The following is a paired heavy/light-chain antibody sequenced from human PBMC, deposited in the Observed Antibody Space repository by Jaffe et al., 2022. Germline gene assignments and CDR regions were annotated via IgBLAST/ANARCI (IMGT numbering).Heavy chain of an antibody. Sequence: EVQLVESGGGLVQPGRSLRLSCAASGFTFDDYAMHWVRQAPGKGLEWVSGISWNSGTIGSADSVKGRFTISRDNAKNSLYLQMNSLRAEDTAFYYCAKDFSSGWPAASTFDIWGQGTMVTVSS. CDR3: AKDFSSGWPAASTFDI. CDR1: GFTFDDYA. D-gene: IGHD6-19*01. J-gene: IGHJ3*02. V-gene: IGHV3-9*01. CDR2: ISWNSGTI.
Light chain of an antibody. V-gene: IGKV3-20*01. Sequence: EIVLTQSPGTLSLSPGERATLSCRASQSVSSRYLAWYQQKPGQAPRLLIYGTSSRATGIPDRFSGSGSGTDFTLTISRLEPEDFAVYYCQQYGSSPMYTFGQGTKLEIK. CDR2: GTS. J-gene: IGKJ2*01. CDR3: QQYGSSPMYT. CDR1: QSVSSRY.